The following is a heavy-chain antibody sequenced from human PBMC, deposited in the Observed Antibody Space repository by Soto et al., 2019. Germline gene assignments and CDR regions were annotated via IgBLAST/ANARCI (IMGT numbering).Heavy chain of an antibody. CDR1: GSSISSSTYY. J-gene: IGHJ4*02. CDR3: ARGRGWWGSTFDY. V-gene: IGHV4-39*01. D-gene: IGHD2-8*02. CDR2: IYNSGST. Sequence: SETLSLTCTVSGSSISSSTYYWAWIRQPPGKGLEWIGNIYNSGSTNYAPSLKSRLIISVDTSKNQFSLKLNSVTAADTAVYYCARGRGWWGSTFDYWGQGTLVTVSS.